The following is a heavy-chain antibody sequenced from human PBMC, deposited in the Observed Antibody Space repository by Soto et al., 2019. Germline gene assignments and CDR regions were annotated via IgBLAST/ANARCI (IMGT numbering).Heavy chain of an antibody. D-gene: IGHD4-17*01. CDR3: TTGTTVTTHYYYYGMDV. V-gene: IGHV3-15*01. CDR2: IKSKTDGGTT. Sequence: EVQLVESGGGLVKPGGSLRLSCAASGFTFSNAWMSWVRQAPGKGLEWVGRIKSKTDGGTTDYAAPVKGRFTISRDDSKNTLYLQMNSLKTEDTAVYYCTTGTTVTTHYYYYGMDVWGQGTTVTVSS. CDR1: GFTFSNAW. J-gene: IGHJ6*02.